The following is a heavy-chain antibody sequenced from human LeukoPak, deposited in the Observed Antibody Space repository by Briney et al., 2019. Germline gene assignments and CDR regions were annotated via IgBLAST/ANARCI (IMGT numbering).Heavy chain of an antibody. CDR3: ARGIAVAGTNYFDY. D-gene: IGHD6-19*01. Sequence: GGSLRLSCAASGFTVSSNYMSWVRQAPGKGLEWVSVIYSGGSTYYADSVKGRFTISRDNFKNTLYLQMNSLRAEDTAVYYCARGIAVAGTNYFDYWGQGTLVTVSS. V-gene: IGHV3-53*01. CDR2: IYSGGST. CDR1: GFTVSSNY. J-gene: IGHJ4*02.